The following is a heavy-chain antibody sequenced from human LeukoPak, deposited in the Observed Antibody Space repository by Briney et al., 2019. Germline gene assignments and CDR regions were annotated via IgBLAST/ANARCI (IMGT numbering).Heavy chain of an antibody. V-gene: IGHV4-34*01. CDR3: ARGRDGYNSDY. Sequence: SETLSLTCAVYGGSFSGYYWSWIRQPPGKGLEWIGEINHSGSTNYNPSLKSRVTISVDTSKNQLSLKLSSVTAADTAVYYCARGRDGYNSDYWGQGTLVTVSS. CDR1: GGSFSGYY. D-gene: IGHD5-24*01. CDR2: INHSGST. J-gene: IGHJ4*02.